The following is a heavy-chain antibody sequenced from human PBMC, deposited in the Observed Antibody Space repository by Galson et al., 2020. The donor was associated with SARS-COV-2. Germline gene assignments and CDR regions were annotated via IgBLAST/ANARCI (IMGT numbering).Heavy chain of an antibody. D-gene: IGHD5-18*01. Sequence: GGSLRLSCAASGFTFSSYAMSWVRQAPGKGLEWVSAISGSGGSTYYADSVKGRFTISRDNSKNTLYLQMNSLRAEDTAVYYCAKGQEEQLWFRLGYYGMDVWGQGTTVTVSS. J-gene: IGHJ6*02. V-gene: IGHV3-23*01. CDR3: AKGQEEQLWFRLGYYGMDV. CDR2: ISGSGGST. CDR1: GFTFSSYA.